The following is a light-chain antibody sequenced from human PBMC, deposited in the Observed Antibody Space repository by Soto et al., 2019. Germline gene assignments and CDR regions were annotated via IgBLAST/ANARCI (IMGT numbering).Light chain of an antibody. V-gene: IGLV2-11*01. J-gene: IGLJ1*01. Sequence: QSVLTQPRSVSGSPGQSVTISCTGTSSDVGGYNYVSWYQQHPGKAPKVMIYDVSERPSGVPDGFSGSKSGNTASLTISGLQAEDEADYYCCSYAGSPRYVFGTGTKLTVL. CDR3: CSYAGSPRYV. CDR2: DVS. CDR1: SSDVGGYNY.